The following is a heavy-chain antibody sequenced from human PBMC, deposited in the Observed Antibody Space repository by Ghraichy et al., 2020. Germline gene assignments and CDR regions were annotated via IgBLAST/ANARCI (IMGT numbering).Heavy chain of an antibody. V-gene: IGHV3-30*18. CDR2: ISYDGSNK. J-gene: IGHJ6*02. D-gene: IGHD2-15*01. CDR1: GFTFSSYG. CDR3: AKDGGYCSGGSCYYGMDV. Sequence: GGSLRLSCAVSGFTFSSYGMHWVRQAPGKGLEWVAVISYDGSNKYYADSVKGRFTISRDNSKNTLYLQMNSLRAEDTAVYYCAKDGGYCSGGSCYYGMDVWGQGTTVTVSS.